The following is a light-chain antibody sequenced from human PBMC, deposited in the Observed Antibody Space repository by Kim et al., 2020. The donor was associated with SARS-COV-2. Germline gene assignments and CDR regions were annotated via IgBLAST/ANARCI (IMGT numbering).Light chain of an antibody. CDR1: QSVNSIF. J-gene: IGKJ1*01. V-gene: IGKV3-20*01. CDR3: HQYGSSPRT. CDR2: CAS. Sequence: EIVLTQSPGTLSLSPGETATLSCRASQSVNSIFLAWYQHKPGQAPRLLIYCASSRATGIPDRFSGRGSETDFTLTISGLGPEDFAVYYCHQYGSSPRTFGQGTKVDIK.